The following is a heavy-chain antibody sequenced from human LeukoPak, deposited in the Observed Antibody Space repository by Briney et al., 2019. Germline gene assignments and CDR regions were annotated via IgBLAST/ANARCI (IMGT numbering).Heavy chain of an antibody. CDR1: GGSISSYY. V-gene: IGHV4-4*07. J-gene: IGHJ6*02. CDR2: IYTSGST. CDR3: AREEYSSSWRNPRLRSPLMDV. D-gene: IGHD6-13*01. Sequence: SETLSLTCTVSGGSISSYYWSWIRQPAGKGLEWLGRIYTSGSTNYNPSLKSRVTMSVDTSKNQFSLKLSSVTAADTAVYYCAREEYSSSWRNPRLRSPLMDVWGQGTTVTVSS.